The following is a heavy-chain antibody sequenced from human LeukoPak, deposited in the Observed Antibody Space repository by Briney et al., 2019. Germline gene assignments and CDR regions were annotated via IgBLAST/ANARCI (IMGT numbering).Heavy chain of an antibody. J-gene: IGHJ4*02. CDR3: ARVSGFGLLYSSGWYGDY. Sequence: SETLSLTCTVSGGSISSSSYYWGWIRQPPGKGLEWIGSIYYSGSTYYNPSLKSRVTISVDTSKNQFSLKLSSVTAADTAVYYCARVSGFGLLYSSGWYGDYWGQGTLVTVSS. D-gene: IGHD6-19*01. V-gene: IGHV4-39*07. CDR2: IYYSGST. CDR1: GGSISSSSYY.